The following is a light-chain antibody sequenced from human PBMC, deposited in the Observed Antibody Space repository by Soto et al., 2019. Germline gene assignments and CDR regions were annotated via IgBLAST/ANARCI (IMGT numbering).Light chain of an antibody. CDR1: QSISSW. V-gene: IGKV1-5*01. CDR3: QQYNSYSTWT. Sequence: DIQMTQSPSTLSASVGDRVTITCRASQSISSWLAWYQQKPRKAPKLLIYDASSLESGVPSRFSGSGSGTEFTLTISSLQPDDFATYYCQQYNSYSTWTFGQGTKVEIK. CDR2: DAS. J-gene: IGKJ1*01.